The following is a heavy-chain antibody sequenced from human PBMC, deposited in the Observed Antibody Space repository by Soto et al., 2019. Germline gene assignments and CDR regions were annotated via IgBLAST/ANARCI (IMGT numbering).Heavy chain of an antibody. Sequence: QVQLVESGGGVVQPGRSLRLSCAASGFTFSGYGMHWVRQAPGKGLEWVALIRYDGSNEDYADSVKGRFTIPRDNSKNTLHPQMNGLRAEDTAVYYCAREGVGATTSRGYFDYWGQGILVTVSS. D-gene: IGHD1-26*01. CDR3: AREGVGATTSRGYFDY. V-gene: IGHV3-33*01. CDR1: GFTFSGYG. J-gene: IGHJ4*02. CDR2: IRYDGSNE.